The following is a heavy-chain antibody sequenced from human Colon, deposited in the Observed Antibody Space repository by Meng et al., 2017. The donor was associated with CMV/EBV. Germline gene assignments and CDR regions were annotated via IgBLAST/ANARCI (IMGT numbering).Heavy chain of an antibody. Sequence: SETLSLTCGVDGGSFSDYYWNWIRQSPGRGLEWIGQINHRGDTDYNPSLENRLSMSTDMSNYQVSLKLDSVTAADTAVYFCARGSRLDPANNMFWFYGFDVWGQGTTVTVSS. CDR2: INHRGDT. CDR1: GGSFSDYY. J-gene: IGHJ6*02. V-gene: IGHV4-34*10. CDR3: ARGSRLDPANNMFWFYGFDV. D-gene: IGHD2-8*02.